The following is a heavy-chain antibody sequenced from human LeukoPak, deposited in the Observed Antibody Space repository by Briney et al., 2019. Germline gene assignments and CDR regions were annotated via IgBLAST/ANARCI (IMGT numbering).Heavy chain of an antibody. V-gene: IGHV4-59*08. Sequence: SETLSLTCTVSGGSISRDYWSWIRQPPGKGLEWIGYIYYSGSTYYNPSLKGRFIISVDTSNNQFSLSLTSVTAADTAVYYCARRNDPYGLDVWGQGTTVTVSS. CDR1: GGSISRDY. CDR3: ARRNDPYGLDV. J-gene: IGHJ6*02. D-gene: IGHD1-1*01. CDR2: IYYSGST.